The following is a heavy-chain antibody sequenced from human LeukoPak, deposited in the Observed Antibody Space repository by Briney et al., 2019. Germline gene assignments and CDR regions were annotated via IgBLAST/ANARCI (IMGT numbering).Heavy chain of an antibody. CDR3: AKGSFLGDY. Sequence: PEALSLSCAVYGGSFSGYYWSWIRQPPGKGLEWIGEINHSRSTNHNPSLMSRVTISVDTSKTQFSLKLSCGSAADTAVYYCAKGSFLGDYWGQGTLVTVSS. V-gene: IGHV4-34*01. CDR2: INHSRST. CDR1: GGSFSGYY. J-gene: IGHJ4*02.